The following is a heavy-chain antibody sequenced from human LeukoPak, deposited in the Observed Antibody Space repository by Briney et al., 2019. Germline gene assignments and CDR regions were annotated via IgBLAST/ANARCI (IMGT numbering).Heavy chain of an antibody. V-gene: IGHV3-23*01. CDR2: ISGSGGST. Sequence: GGSLRLSCAASGYTFSSYAMSWVRQAPGKGLEWVSAISGSGGSTYYADSVKGRFTISRDNSKNTLYLQMNSLRAEDTAVYYSAKAFTDTAMDRTLFDYWGQGTLVTVSS. CDR3: AKAFTDTAMDRTLFDY. D-gene: IGHD5-18*01. J-gene: IGHJ4*02. CDR1: GYTFSSYA.